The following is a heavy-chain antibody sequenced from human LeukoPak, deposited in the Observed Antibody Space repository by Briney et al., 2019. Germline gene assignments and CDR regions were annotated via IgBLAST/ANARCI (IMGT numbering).Heavy chain of an antibody. D-gene: IGHD2-21*02. CDR1: GGSISSYY. Sequence: SETLSLTCTVSGGSISSYYWSWIRQPPGKGMEWIGYIYYSGSTNYNPSLKSRVTISVDTSKNQFSLKLSSVTAADTAVYYCARHRPVVVTADDAFDIWGQGTMVTVSS. CDR2: IYYSGST. J-gene: IGHJ3*02. CDR3: ARHRPVVVTADDAFDI. V-gene: IGHV4-59*08.